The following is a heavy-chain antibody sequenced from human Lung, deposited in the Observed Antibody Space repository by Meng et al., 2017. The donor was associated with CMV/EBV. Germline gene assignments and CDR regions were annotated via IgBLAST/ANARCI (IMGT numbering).Heavy chain of an antibody. D-gene: IGHD3-10*01. CDR2: IYWDDEK. CDR3: ARRLNLAYRPGKYNCLDP. J-gene: IGHJ5*02. CDR1: GFSLTTNGVG. V-gene: IGHV2-5*02. Sequence: QITLKESGPTLVKPTQTLTLTCPFSGFSLTTNGVGVVWIRQPPGKALEWLALIYWDDEKQYSPALKSRLTITKDTSKNQVVLTMTNMDPVDTATYFCARRLNLAYRPGKYNCLDPWGQGTLVTVSS.